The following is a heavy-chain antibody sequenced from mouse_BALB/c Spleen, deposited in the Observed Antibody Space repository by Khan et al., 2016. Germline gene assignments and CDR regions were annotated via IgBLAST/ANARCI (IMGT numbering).Heavy chain of an antibody. J-gene: IGHJ2*01. CDR3: ARRGGGYSHFDY. CDR2: ISNGGGST. CDR1: GFTFSDYY. V-gene: IGHV5-12*02. Sequence: EVELVESGGGLVQPGGSLKLSCATSGFTFSDYYMYWVRQTPEKRLEWVAYISNGGGSTYYPDTVKDRFTISRDNAKNTLYLQMSRLKSEDTAMYYCARRGGGYSHFDYWGQGTTLTVSS. D-gene: IGHD2-3*01.